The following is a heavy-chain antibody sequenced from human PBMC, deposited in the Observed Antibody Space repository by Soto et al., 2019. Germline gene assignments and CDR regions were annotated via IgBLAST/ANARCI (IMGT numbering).Heavy chain of an antibody. CDR1: GGSISSGDDY. CDR3: ARERSDDYIWGSYRYDS. J-gene: IGHJ5*01. Sequence: QVQLQESGPGLVKPSQTLSLTCSVSGGSISSGDDYWSWIRQPPGKGLEWIGYIYSSGSTYYSPSLKSRVSKSLNTSKTQFSLKLSSLTVADTAVYYCARERSDDYIWGSYRYDSWGQGTLVTVSS. CDR2: IYSSGST. D-gene: IGHD3-16*02. V-gene: IGHV4-30-4*01.